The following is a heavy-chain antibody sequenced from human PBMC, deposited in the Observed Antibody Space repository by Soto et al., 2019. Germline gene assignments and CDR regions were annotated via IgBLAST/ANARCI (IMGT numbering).Heavy chain of an antibody. CDR3: AAGYYFGDY. Sequence: QVQLVESGGGVVQPGASLRLSCVTSGFSFSSYGMHWVRQAPGKGLEWVATISHDGRDKFYGDSVKGRFTISRDNSKNTLFLQMNSLRAEDTSLYYCAAGYYFGDYWGQGTVVTVSP. J-gene: IGHJ4*02. CDR2: ISHDGRDK. V-gene: IGHV3-30*03. CDR1: GFSFSSYG. D-gene: IGHD3-9*01.